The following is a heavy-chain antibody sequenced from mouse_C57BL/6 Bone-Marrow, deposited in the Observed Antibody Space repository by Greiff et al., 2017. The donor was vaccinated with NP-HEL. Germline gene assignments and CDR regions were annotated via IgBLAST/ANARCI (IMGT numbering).Heavy chain of an antibody. Sequence: EVQLQQSGPELVKPGASVKISCKASGYTFTDYYMNWVKQSHGKSLEWIGDINPNNGGTSYNQKFKGKATLTVDKSSSTAYMELRSLTSEDSAVYYCARGGFMTGAMDYWGQGTSVTVSS. CDR3: ARGGFMTGAMDY. V-gene: IGHV1-26*01. D-gene: IGHD1-1*01. CDR2: INPNNGGT. J-gene: IGHJ4*01. CDR1: GYTFTDYY.